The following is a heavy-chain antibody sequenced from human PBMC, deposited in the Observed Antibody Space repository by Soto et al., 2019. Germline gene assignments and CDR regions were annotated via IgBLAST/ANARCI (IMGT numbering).Heavy chain of an antibody. CDR2: IYHSGNA. V-gene: IGHV4-31*03. Sequence: SEALSLTCTVSGDSITSGGYYWTWIRQFPGKGLEWIGYIYHSGNAYYNPSLESRVTISVDTSKNQFSVKLSSVTAADTAVYYCARDQEVNYADFGGTDYYYGMDVWGQGTTVTVSS. CDR3: ARDQEVNYADFGGTDYYYGMDV. D-gene: IGHD4-17*01. CDR1: GDSITSGGYY. J-gene: IGHJ6*02.